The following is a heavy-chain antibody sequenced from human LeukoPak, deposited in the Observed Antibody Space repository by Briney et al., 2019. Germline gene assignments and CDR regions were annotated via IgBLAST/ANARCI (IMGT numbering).Heavy chain of an antibody. D-gene: IGHD4-11*01. CDR3: ARGYNNYGYVFDI. Sequence: PGGSLRLSCAASGFTFSSYSMNWVRQAPGKGLEWVSYIGTSSSTIYYADSVKGRFTISRDTAKNSLYLQMNSLRAEDTAVYYCARGYNNYGYVFDIWGQGTVVTVSS. V-gene: IGHV3-48*01. CDR2: IGTSSSTI. J-gene: IGHJ3*02. CDR1: GFTFSSYS.